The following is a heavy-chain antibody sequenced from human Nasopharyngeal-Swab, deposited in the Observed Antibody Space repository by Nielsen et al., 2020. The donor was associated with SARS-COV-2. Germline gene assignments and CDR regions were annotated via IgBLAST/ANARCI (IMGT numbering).Heavy chain of an antibody. V-gene: IGHV4-39*01. Sequence: WIRQPPGKGLEWIGSIYYSGSTYYNPSLKSRVTISVDTSKNQFSLKLSSVTAADAAVYYCARGKVEVTMIVVVITTGSYYFDYWGRGTLVTVSS. CDR2: IYYSGST. D-gene: IGHD3-22*01. CDR3: ARGKVEVTMIVVVITTGSYYFDY. J-gene: IGHJ4*02.